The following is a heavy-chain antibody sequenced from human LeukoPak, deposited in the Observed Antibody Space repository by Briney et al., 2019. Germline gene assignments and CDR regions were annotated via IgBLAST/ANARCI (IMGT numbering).Heavy chain of an antibody. CDR2: ISYDGSNI. V-gene: IGHV3-30-3*01. CDR3: AREGPVAGNFDY. CDR1: GFSFSSYA. D-gene: IGHD6-19*01. Sequence: GGSLRLSCAASGFSFSSYAIHWVRQAPGKGLEWVAVISYDGSNIYYADSVRGRFTISRDNSKNTLYLEMNSLRAEDTAVYYCAREGPVAGNFDYWGQGTLVTVSS. J-gene: IGHJ4*02.